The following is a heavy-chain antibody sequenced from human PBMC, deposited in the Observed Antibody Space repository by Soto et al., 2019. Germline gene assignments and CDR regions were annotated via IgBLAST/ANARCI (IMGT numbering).Heavy chain of an antibody. Sequence: PSETLSLTCSVSGGSISSGNSYSWSWIRQPPGKGLEWIGSISHTGSTSYNPSLKGRVTMSVDKSKNQFSLKLSSVTAADMAVSYCARAVAPYLGTWFDPWGQGTLVTVSS. J-gene: IGHJ5*02. CDR1: GGSISSGNSYS. D-gene: IGHD3-16*01. CDR2: ISHTGST. V-gene: IGHV4-30-2*01. CDR3: ARAVAPYLGTWFDP.